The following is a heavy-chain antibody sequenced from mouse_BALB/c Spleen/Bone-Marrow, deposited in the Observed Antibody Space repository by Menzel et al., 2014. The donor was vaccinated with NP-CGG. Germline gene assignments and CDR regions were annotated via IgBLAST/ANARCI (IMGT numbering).Heavy chain of an antibody. J-gene: IGHJ2*01. CDR2: IYPGNSDT. CDR3: TTLARNYFDY. Sequence: EVQLQQSGTVLARPGASVKMSCKASGYTFTSYWMHWVQQRPGQGLEWIVPIYPGNSDTTYNQKFKGKAKLTAVTSTSTAYMELSSLTNEDSAVYDCTTLARNYFDYWGQGTTLTVSS. CDR1: GYTFTSYW. V-gene: IGHV1-5*01.